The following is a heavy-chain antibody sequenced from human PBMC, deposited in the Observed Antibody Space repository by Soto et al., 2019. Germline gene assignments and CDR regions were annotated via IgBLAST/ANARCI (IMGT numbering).Heavy chain of an antibody. Sequence: SETLSLTCTVSGGSISSSSYYWGWIRQPPGKGLEWIGSIYYSGSTYYNPSLKSRVTISVDTSKNQFSLKLSSVTAADTAVYYCARQTSCSGGSCYTPPVIYSFEDWGQGTLVTVSS. CDR1: GGSISSSSYY. J-gene: IGHJ4*02. D-gene: IGHD2-15*01. V-gene: IGHV4-39*01. CDR3: ARQTSCSGGSCYTPPVIYSFED. CDR2: IYYSGST.